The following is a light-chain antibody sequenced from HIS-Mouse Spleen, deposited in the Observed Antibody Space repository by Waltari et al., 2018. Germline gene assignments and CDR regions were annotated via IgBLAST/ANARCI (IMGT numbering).Light chain of an antibody. J-gene: IGLJ3*02. Sequence: QSALTQPASVSGSPGQSITISCTGTSSDVGSSNLVSWYQQHPGKAPKLTIYDGSKRPSGVSNSFSGSKSGNTASLTISGLQAEDEADYYCCSYAVSSTWVFGGGTKLTVI. CDR2: DGS. CDR3: CSYAVSSTWV. CDR1: SSDVGSSNL. V-gene: IGLV2-23*01.